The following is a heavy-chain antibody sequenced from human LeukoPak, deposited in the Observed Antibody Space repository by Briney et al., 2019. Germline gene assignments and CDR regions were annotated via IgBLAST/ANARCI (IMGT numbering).Heavy chain of an antibody. CDR2: IWNDGSNK. D-gene: IGHD3-3*01. V-gene: IGHV3-33*01. CDR1: GFTLSSYG. CDR3: ARGADYDFWSGYYTGKSFDY. Sequence: PGGSLRLSCAASGFTLSSYGMHWVRQAPGKGLEWVALIWNDGSNKYYADSVKGRFTISRDNSKNTLYLQMNSLRAEDTAVYYCARGADYDFWSGYYTGKSFDYWGQGTLVTVSS. J-gene: IGHJ4*02.